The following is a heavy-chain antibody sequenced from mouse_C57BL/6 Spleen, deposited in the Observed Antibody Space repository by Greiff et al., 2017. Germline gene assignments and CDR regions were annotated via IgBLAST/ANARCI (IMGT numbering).Heavy chain of an antibody. CDR3: ARDSDYSNAYYAMDY. D-gene: IGHD2-5*01. Sequence: EESGPGLVKPSQSLSLTCSVTGYSITSGYYWNWIRQFPGNKLEWMGYISYDGSNNYNPSLKNRISITRDTSKNQFFLKLNSVTTEDTATYYCARDSDYSNAYYAMDYWGQGTSVTVSS. CDR1: GYSITSGYY. CDR2: ISYDGSN. J-gene: IGHJ4*01. V-gene: IGHV3-6*01.